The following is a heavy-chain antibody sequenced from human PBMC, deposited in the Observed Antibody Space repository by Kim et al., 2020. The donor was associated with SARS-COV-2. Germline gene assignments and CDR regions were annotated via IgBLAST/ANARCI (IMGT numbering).Heavy chain of an antibody. CDR1: GGTFSSYA. D-gene: IGHD1-26*01. J-gene: IGHJ3*02. V-gene: IGHV1-69*13. CDR3: ARELEPELLMAFDI. Sequence: SVKVSCKASGGTFSSYAISWVRQAPGQGLEWMGGIIPIFGTANYAQKFQGRVTITADESTSTAYMELSSLRSEDTAVYYCARELEPELLMAFDIWGQGTMVTVSS. CDR2: IIPIFGTA.